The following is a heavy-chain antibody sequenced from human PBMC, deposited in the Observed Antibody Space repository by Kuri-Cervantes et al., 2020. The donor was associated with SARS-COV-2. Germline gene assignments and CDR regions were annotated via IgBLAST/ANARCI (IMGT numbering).Heavy chain of an antibody. D-gene: IGHD6-13*01. CDR2: INAGNGNT. CDR3: ARNTYSSSWVHFDY. J-gene: IGHJ4*02. V-gene: IGHV1-3*01. CDR1: GYTFTSYG. Sequence: ASVKVSCKASGYTFTSYGISWVRQAPGQRLEWMGWINAGNGNTKYSQKFQDRVTITRDTSASTAYMELSSLRSEDTAVYYCARNTYSSSWVHFDYWGQGTLVTVSS.